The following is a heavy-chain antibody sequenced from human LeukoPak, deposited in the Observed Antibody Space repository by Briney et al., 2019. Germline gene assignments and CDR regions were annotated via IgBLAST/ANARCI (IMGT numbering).Heavy chain of an antibody. CDR3: AKDILYDSSAHGAFDI. CDR1: GFTFDDYA. CDR2: ISWNSGSI. D-gene: IGHD3-22*01. J-gene: IGHJ3*02. Sequence: SGGSLRLSCAASGFTFDDYAMHWVRQAPGKGLEWVSGISWNSGSIDYADSVKGRFTISRDNAKNSLYLQMNSLRAEDTALYYCAKDILYDSSAHGAFDIWGQGTMVTVSS. V-gene: IGHV3-9*01.